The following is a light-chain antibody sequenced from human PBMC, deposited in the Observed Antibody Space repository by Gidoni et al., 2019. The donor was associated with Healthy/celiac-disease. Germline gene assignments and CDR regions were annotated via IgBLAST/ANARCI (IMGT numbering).Light chain of an antibody. Sequence: EMVMQHSPATLSFSPGESATLSCRASQSVSSNLAWYQQKPGQAPRLLIYGASTRATGIPARFSGSGSGTEFTLTISSLESEDFAVYYCQQYNNWPRTFGQGTKVGIK. CDR3: QQYNNWPRT. CDR1: QSVSSN. J-gene: IGKJ1*01. CDR2: GAS. V-gene: IGKV3-15*01.